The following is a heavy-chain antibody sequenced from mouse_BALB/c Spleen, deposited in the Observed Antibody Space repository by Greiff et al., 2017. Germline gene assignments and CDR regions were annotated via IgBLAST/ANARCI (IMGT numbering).Heavy chain of an antibody. CDR3: AKKVAGDAMDY. J-gene: IGHJ2*01. CDR2: IDPANGNT. D-gene: IGHD1-1*01. V-gene: IGHV14-3*02. CDR1: GFNIKDTY. Sequence: VQLQQPGAELVKPGASVKLSCTASGFNIKDTYMHWVKQRPEQGLEWIGRIDPANGNTKYDPKFQGKATITADTSSNTAYLQLSSLTSEDTAVYYCAKKVAGDAMDYWGQGTTLTVSS.